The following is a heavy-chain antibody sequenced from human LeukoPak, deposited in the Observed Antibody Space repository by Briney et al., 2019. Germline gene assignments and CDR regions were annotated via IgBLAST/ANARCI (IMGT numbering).Heavy chain of an antibody. D-gene: IGHD6-19*01. CDR1: GGTFSSYA. CDR3: ARDRLAVASAEYFQH. Sequence: SVKVSCKASGGTFSSYAIDWVRQDPGQGLEWMGGIIPIFGTTNYAQKFQGRVTITAVESMRTAYMELSSLRSEDTGVYYCARDRLAVASAEYFQHWGQGTLVTVSS. J-gene: IGHJ1*01. V-gene: IGHV1-69*13. CDR2: IIPIFGTT.